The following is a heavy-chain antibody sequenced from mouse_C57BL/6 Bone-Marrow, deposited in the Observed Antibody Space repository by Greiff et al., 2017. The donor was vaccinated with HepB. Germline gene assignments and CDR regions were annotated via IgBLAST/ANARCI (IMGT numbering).Heavy chain of an antibody. Sequence: QVQLQQSGAELVRPGASVTLSCKASGYTFTDYEMHWVKQTPVHGLEWIGAIDPETGGTAYNQKFKGKAILTADKSSSTAYMALRSLTSEDSAVYYSKKGETYGSYAMDYWGQGTSVTVSS. CDR2: IDPETGGT. D-gene: IGHD1-1*01. V-gene: IGHV1-15*01. CDR3: KKGETYGSYAMDY. CDR1: GYTFTDYE. J-gene: IGHJ4*01.